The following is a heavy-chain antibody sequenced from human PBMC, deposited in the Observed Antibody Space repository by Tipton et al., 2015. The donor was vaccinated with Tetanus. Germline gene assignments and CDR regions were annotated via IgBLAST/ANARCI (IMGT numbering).Heavy chain of an antibody. CDR1: GGSISSSNW. CDR3: ARHPQTSNNLDY. CDR2: FHESGII. Sequence: TLSLTCAVSGGSISSSNWWSWVRQSPEKGLEWIGEFHESGIINYNPSLKSRVTISVDKSKNQFSLKVSSVTAADTAVYYCARHPQTSNNLDYWGQGTLVTVSS. D-gene: IGHD5-24*01. J-gene: IGHJ4*02. V-gene: IGHV4-4*02.